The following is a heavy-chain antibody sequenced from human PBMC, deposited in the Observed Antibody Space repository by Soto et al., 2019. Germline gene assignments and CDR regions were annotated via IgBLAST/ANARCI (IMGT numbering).Heavy chain of an antibody. J-gene: IGHJ6*02. CDR2: IHYSGST. D-gene: IGHD3-3*01. V-gene: IGHV4-59*01. Sequence: LSLTCIVSGVSISSNYWSWIRQPPGQGLEWIGYIHYSGSTNFNPSLKNRVVMSVDTSKNQFSLRLSSVTAADTAVYYCARSYPNTIFGVVPSRGLDVWGQGATVTVSS. CDR1: GVSISSNY. CDR3: ARSYPNTIFGVVPSRGLDV.